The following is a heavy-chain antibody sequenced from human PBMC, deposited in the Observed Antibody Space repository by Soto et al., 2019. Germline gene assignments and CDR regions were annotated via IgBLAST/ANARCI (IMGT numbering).Heavy chain of an antibody. V-gene: IGHV4-61*08. D-gene: IGHD1-7*01. CDR1: GGSVRDGGYY. CDR3: AGYNWNYYFDP. J-gene: IGHJ5*02. CDR2: IYHSGST. Sequence: QVQLQESGPGLVKPSETLSLICTVSGGSVRDGGYYWAWLRQPPGKGLEWIGHIYHSGSTIYNPSLKSRVTLSIDTSKSQFSLNLNSMTAADTAVYYCAGYNWNYYFDPWGQGTLVTASS.